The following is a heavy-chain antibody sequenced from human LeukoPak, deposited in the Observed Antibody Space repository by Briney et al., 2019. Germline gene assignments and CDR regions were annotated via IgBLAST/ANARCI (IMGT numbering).Heavy chain of an antibody. CDR2: IYYSGST. CDR3: ASGGMVATGGGLDFDY. J-gene: IGHJ4*02. CDR1: GGSISSGGYY. Sequence: SQTLSLTCTVSGGSISSGGYYWSWIRQHPGKGLEWIGYIYYSGSTYYNPSLKSRVTISVDTSKNQFSLKLSSVTAADTAVYYCASGGMVATGGGLDFDYWGQGTLDTVSS. D-gene: IGHD5-12*01. V-gene: IGHV4-31*03.